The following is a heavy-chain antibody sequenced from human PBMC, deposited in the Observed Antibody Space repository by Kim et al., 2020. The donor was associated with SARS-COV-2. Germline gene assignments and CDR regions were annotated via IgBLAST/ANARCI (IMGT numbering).Heavy chain of an antibody. D-gene: IGHD3-10*01. CDR1: GFTFSDYY. V-gene: IGHV3-11*06. CDR3: AQAMVLGVIVS. Sequence: GGSLRLSCAASGFTFSDYYMSWIRQAPGKGLEWVSYISSSSSYTNYADSVKGRFTISRDNAKNSLYLQMNSLRAEDTAVYYCAQAMVLGVIVSWGQGTLVTVSS. CDR2: ISSSSSYT. J-gene: IGHJ4*02.